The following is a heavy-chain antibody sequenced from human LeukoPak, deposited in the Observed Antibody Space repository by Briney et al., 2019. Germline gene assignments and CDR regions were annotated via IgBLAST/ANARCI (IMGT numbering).Heavy chain of an antibody. V-gene: IGHV4-38-2*01. CDR3: ARRDYFDY. J-gene: IGHJ4*02. CDR2: ICHSGST. CDR1: GYSISSGYY. Sequence: PSETLSLTCAVSGYSISSGYYWGWIRQPPGKGLEWIGSICHSGSTYYNPSLKSRVTISVDTSKNQFSLKLSSVTAADTAVYYCARRDYFDYWGQGTLVTVSS.